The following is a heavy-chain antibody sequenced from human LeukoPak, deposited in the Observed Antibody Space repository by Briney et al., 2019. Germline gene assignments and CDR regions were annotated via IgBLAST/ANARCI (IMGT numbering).Heavy chain of an antibody. CDR3: ARGGGLDV. Sequence: GGSLRLSCAASGFTFSSYWMNWARQAPGKGLEWVASINHNGNVNYYVDSVKGRFTISRDNARNSLYLQMSNLRAEDTAVYFCARGGGLDVWGQGATVTVSS. D-gene: IGHD3-16*01. CDR2: INHNGNVN. CDR1: GFTFSSYW. J-gene: IGHJ6*02. V-gene: IGHV3-7*03.